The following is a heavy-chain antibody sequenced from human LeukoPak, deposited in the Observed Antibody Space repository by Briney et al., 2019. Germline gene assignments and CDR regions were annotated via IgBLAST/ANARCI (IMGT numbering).Heavy chain of an antibody. J-gene: IGHJ3*02. CDR2: INHSGST. D-gene: IGHD2-2*01. V-gene: IGHV4-34*01. CDR1: GGSFSGYY. Sequence: SETLSLTCAVYGGSFSGYYWGWIRQPPGKGLEWIGEINHSGSTNYNPSLKSRVTISVDTSKNQFSLKLSSVTAADTAVYYCAGGKSDCSSTSCYLVPSRVRAFDIWGQGTMVTVSS. CDR3: AGGKSDCSSTSCYLVPSRVRAFDI.